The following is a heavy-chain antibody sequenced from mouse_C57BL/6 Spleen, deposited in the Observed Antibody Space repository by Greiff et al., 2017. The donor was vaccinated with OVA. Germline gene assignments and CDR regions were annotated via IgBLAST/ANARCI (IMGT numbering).Heavy chain of an antibody. CDR2: IYPGDGDT. CDR1: GYAFSSSW. V-gene: IGHV1-82*01. J-gene: IGHJ2*01. Sequence: QVQLQQSGPELVKPGASVKISCKASGYAFSSSWMNWVKQRPGKGLEWIGRIYPGDGDTNYNGKFKGKATLTADKSSSTAYMQLSSLTSEDSAVYFGARHYWDDGYYPYYFDYWGQGTTLTVSS. CDR3: ARHYWDDGYYPYYFDY. D-gene: IGHD2-3*01.